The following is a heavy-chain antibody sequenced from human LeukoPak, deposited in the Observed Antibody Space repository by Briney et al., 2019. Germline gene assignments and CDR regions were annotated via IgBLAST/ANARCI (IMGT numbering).Heavy chain of an antibody. J-gene: IGHJ5*02. CDR1: GFTFSSYA. Sequence: PGGSLRLSCAASGFTFSSYAMHWVRQAPGEGLEWVAVISYDGSNKYYADSVKGRFTISRDNSKNTLYLQMNSLRAEDTAVYYCARDQFFSIIYYYDSSGPFDPWGQGTLVTVSS. V-gene: IGHV3-30-3*01. D-gene: IGHD3-22*01. CDR3: ARDQFFSIIYYYDSSGPFDP. CDR2: ISYDGSNK.